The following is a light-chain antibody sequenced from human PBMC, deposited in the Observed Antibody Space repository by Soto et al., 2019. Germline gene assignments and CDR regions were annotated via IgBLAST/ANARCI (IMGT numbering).Light chain of an antibody. V-gene: IGKV3-11*01. CDR1: QSVSSY. Sequence: EIVLTQSPATLSLSPGERATLSCRASQSVSSYLAWYQQKPGQAPRLLIYDASNRATGIPARFSGSGSGTDFTLTISSLEPEDFAVDYCQQRSNWPPGKTFGHGTKVELK. J-gene: IGKJ1*01. CDR3: QQRSNWPPGKT. CDR2: DAS.